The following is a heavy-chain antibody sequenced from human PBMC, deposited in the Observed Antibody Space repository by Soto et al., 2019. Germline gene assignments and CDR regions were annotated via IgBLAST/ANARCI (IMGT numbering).Heavy chain of an antibody. Sequence: PSETPSLTCTVSGGSISSGDYYWSWIRQPAGKGLEWIGYIYYSGSTYYNPSLKSRVTISVDTSKNQFSLRLSSVTAADTAVYYCAREWVGGGLIDYWGQGTLVTVSS. CDR2: IYYSGST. CDR1: GGSISSGDYY. V-gene: IGHV4-30-4*01. CDR3: AREWVGGGLIDY. J-gene: IGHJ4*02. D-gene: IGHD3-16*01.